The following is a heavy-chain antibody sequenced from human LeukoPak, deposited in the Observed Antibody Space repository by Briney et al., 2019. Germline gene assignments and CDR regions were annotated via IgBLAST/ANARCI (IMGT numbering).Heavy chain of an antibody. CDR3: ARAPTGCDCYY. CDR2: INHSGST. V-gene: IGHV4-34*01. Sequence: SETLSLTCAVYGGSFSAYYWNWIRQPREKGLEWIGQINHSGSTNYNPSLKSRVTMSVDTSKNQFSLKLSSVTAADTAVYYCARAPTGCDCYYWGQGTLVTVSP. J-gene: IGHJ4*02. D-gene: IGHD1-1*01. CDR1: GGSFSAYY.